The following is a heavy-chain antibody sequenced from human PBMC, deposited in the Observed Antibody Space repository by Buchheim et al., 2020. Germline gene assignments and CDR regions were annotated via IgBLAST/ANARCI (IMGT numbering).Heavy chain of an antibody. V-gene: IGHV4-59*08. CDR1: GGSISNYY. CDR3: ARGERVHSYGLFDY. Sequence: QVQLQESGPGLVKPSETLSLTCTVSGGSISNYYWSWIRQPPGKGLEWIGYIYYSGSARYNPSLKSRVTISVDTSKNQFSLKLTSVTAADTAVYYCARGERVHSYGLFDYWGQGTL. D-gene: IGHD5-18*01. CDR2: IYYSGSA. J-gene: IGHJ4*02.